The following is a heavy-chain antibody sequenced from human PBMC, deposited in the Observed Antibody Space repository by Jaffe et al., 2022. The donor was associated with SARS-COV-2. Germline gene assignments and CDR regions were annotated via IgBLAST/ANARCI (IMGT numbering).Heavy chain of an antibody. D-gene: IGHD6-6*01. Sequence: QVQLVESGGGVVQPGRSLRLSCAASGFTFSSYGMHWVRQAPGKGLEWVAVISYDGSNKYYADSVKGRFTISRDNSKNTLYLQMNSLRAEDTAVYYCAKDRAARRNYFDYWGQGTLVTVSS. CDR2: ISYDGSNK. CDR3: AKDRAARRNYFDY. J-gene: IGHJ4*02. CDR1: GFTFSSYG. V-gene: IGHV3-30*18.